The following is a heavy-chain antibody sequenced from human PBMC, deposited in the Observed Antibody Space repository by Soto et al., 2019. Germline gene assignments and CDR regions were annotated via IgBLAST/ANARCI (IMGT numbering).Heavy chain of an antibody. CDR2: IYYSGST. J-gene: IGHJ4*02. D-gene: IGHD5-12*01. V-gene: IGHV4-31*03. Sequence: SETLSLTCTVSGGSISSGGYYWSWIRQHPGKGLEWIGYIYYSGSTYYNPSLKSRVTISVDTSKNQFSLKLSSVTAADTAVYYCARWGNIRDGYNWAFDYWGQGTLVTVSS. CDR3: ARWGNIRDGYNWAFDY. CDR1: GGSISSGGYY.